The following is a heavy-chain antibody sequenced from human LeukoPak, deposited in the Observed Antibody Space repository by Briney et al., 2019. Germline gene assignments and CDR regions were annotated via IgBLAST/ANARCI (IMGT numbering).Heavy chain of an antibody. CDR2: ISAYNGNT. Sequence: ATVKVSCKASGYTFTSYGISWVRQAPGQGLEWMGWISAYNGNTNYAQKLQGRVTMTTDTSTSTAYMELRSLRSDDTAVYYCARDRRGGSGSYRRFDYWGQGTLVTVSS. D-gene: IGHD3-10*01. CDR1: GYTFTSYG. V-gene: IGHV1-18*01. CDR3: ARDRRGGSGSYRRFDY. J-gene: IGHJ4*02.